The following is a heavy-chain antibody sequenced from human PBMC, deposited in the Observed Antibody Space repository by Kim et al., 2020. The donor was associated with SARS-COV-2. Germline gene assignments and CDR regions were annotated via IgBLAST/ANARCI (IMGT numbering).Heavy chain of an antibody. CDR3: GRSGGRGHPPGL. CDR2: INHSGST. D-gene: IGHD2-15*01. CDR1: GGSFSGYY. V-gene: IGHV4-34*01. J-gene: IGHJ2*01. Sequence: SETLSLTCAVYGGSFSGYYWSWIRQPPGKGLEWIGEINHSGSTNYNPSLKSRVTISVDTSKNQFSLKLSSVTAADTAVYYCGRSGGRGHPPGLWGRGTLVTVSS.